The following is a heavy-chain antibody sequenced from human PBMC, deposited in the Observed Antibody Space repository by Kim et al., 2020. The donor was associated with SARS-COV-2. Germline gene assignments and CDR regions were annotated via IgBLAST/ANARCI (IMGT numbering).Heavy chain of an antibody. CDR3: AKTLYGSGSFYYYGMDV. V-gene: IGHV3-33*03. D-gene: IGHD3-10*01. Sequence: VRARFTISREQSKTTLYLQMNSLRAEDTAVYYCAKTLYGSGSFYYYGMDVWGQGTTVTVSS. J-gene: IGHJ6*02.